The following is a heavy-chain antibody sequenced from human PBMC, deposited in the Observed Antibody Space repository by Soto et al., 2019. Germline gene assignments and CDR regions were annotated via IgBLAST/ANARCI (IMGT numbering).Heavy chain of an antibody. V-gene: IGHV3-21*01. CDR1: GFIFSQYS. Sequence: RGSLRLSCAASGFIFSQYSMNWVRQAPGKGLEWVSSISSTGALMYYADSVKGRFTISRDDADNSLYLQMNSSRVEDTAVYYCARDRLARGIPVAGRIDYWGQGA. D-gene: IGHD6-19*01. CDR2: ISSTGALM. CDR3: ARDRLARGIPVAGRIDY. J-gene: IGHJ4*02.